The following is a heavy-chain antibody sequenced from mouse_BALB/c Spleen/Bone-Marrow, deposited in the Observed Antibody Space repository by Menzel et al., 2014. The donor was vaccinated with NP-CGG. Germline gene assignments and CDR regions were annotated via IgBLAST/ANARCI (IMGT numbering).Heavy chain of an antibody. V-gene: IGHV1S81*02. CDR1: GYTFTSYW. CDR2: INPSNGRT. J-gene: IGHJ2*01. Sequence: VQLQQSGAELVKPGASVKLSCKASGYTFTSYWMHWVKQRPGQGLEWIGEINPSNGRTNYNEKFKSKATLTVDKSSSTAYMQLSSLTSEDSAVYYCARWAGNRGYWGQGTTLTVSS. D-gene: IGHD3-3*01. CDR3: ARWAGNRGY.